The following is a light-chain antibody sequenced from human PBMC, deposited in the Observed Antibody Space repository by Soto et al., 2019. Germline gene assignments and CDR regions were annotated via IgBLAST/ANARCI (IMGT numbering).Light chain of an antibody. V-gene: IGLV4-60*02. CDR2: LEGSGTY. CDR3: ETWDSNTRV. CDR1: SGHSSYI. Sequence: QSVLTQSSSASASLGSSVKLTCTLSSGHSSYIIAWHQQEPGKAPRYLMNLEGSGTYNKGSGVPDRFSGSSSGADRYLTISNLHFEDEADYYCETWDSNTRVFGGGTKLTVL. J-gene: IGLJ3*02.